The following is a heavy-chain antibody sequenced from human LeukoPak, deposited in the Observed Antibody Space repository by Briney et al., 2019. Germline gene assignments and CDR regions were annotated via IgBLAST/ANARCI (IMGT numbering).Heavy chain of an antibody. CDR2: IGPEDGET. J-gene: IGHJ6*03. CDR3: ATGLAYCGGDCYYYMDV. D-gene: IGHD2-21*01. Sequence: ASVKVSCTVSGYTLTEFSMHWVRQAPGKGLEWVGCIGPEDGETIYAQKVQGRFTMTEDTSTDTAYMQLSSLRSEDTAVYYCATGLAYCGGDCYYYMDVWGKGTTVTISS. V-gene: IGHV1-24*01. CDR1: GYTLTEFS.